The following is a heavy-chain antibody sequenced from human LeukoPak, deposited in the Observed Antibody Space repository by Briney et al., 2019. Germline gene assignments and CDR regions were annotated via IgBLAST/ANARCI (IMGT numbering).Heavy chain of an antibody. J-gene: IGHJ4*02. V-gene: IGHV4-4*07. Sequence: SETLSLTCTVSGGSISSYYWSWIRQPAGKGLGWIGRIYTSGSTNYNPSLKSRVTMSVDTSKNQFSLKLSSVTAADTAVYYCARDNAGDYVGSSFDYWGQGTLVTVSS. CDR2: IYTSGST. D-gene: IGHD4-17*01. CDR1: GGSISSYY. CDR3: ARDNAGDYVGSSFDY.